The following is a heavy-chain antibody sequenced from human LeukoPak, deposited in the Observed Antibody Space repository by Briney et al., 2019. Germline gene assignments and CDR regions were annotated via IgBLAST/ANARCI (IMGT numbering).Heavy chain of an antibody. CDR1: GGSFSGYL. Sequence: PSETLSLTCAVYGGSFSGYLWSWIRQPPGKGLEWIGEMNHSGGINYNPSLKSRVTISVDTSKNQFSLKLSSVTAADTAVYYCARDGYPITYSSYMDVWGKGTTVTVSS. V-gene: IGHV4-34*01. D-gene: IGHD5-18*01. CDR3: ARDGYPITYSSYMDV. J-gene: IGHJ6*03. CDR2: MNHSGGI.